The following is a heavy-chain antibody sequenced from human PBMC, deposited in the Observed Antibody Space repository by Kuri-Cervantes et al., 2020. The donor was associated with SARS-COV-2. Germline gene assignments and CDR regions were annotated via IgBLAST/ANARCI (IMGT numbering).Heavy chain of an antibody. D-gene: IGHD6-19*01. V-gene: IGHV1-69*06. CDR3: ARDLYSSGLEYNWFDP. CDR1: EGSLNTYG. CDR2: IIPIFGTA. Sequence: SVKVSCKASEGSLNTYGISWVRQAPGQGLEWMGGIIPIFGTANYAQKFQGRVTITADKSTSTAYMELSSLRSEDTAVYYCARDLYSSGLEYNWFDPWGQGTLVTVSS. J-gene: IGHJ5*02.